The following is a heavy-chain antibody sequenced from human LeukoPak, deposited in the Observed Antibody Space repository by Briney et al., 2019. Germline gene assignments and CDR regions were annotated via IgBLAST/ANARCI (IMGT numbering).Heavy chain of an antibody. CDR3: ARVSAMVFFDY. V-gene: IGHV3-21*01. CDR1: GFTFSSYS. J-gene: IGHJ4*02. D-gene: IGHD5-18*01. CDR2: ISSSSSYI. Sequence: GSLRLSCAASGFTFSSYSMNWVRQAPGKGLEWVSFISSSSSYIYYADSVKGRFTISRDNAKNSLYLQMNSLRAEDTAVYYCARVSAMVFFDYWGQGTLVTVSS.